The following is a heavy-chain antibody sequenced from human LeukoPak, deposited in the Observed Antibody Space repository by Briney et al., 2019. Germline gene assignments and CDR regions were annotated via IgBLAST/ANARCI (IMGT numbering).Heavy chain of an antibody. CDR1: GGTFSSYA. CDR3: ARDDSSGYYPIFDY. J-gene: IGHJ4*02. CDR2: IIPIFGTA. D-gene: IGHD3-22*01. Sequence: SVKVSCKASGGTFSSYAISWVRQAPGQGLEWMGRIIPIFGTANYAQKFQGRVTITTDESTSTAYMELSSLRSEDTAVYYCARDDSSGYYPIFDYWGQGTLVTVSS. V-gene: IGHV1-69*05.